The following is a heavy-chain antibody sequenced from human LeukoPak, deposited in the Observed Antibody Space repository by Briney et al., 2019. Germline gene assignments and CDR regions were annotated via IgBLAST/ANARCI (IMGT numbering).Heavy chain of an antibody. Sequence: ASVKVSCKASGYTFTGYYMHWVRQAPGQGLEWMGWINPNSGGTNYAQKFQGRVTMTRDTSISTAYMELSRLRADDTAVYYCARGTGEGYSYGRYYFDYWGQGTLVTVSS. CDR1: GYTFTGYY. V-gene: IGHV1-2*02. J-gene: IGHJ4*02. D-gene: IGHD5-18*01. CDR2: INPNSGGT. CDR3: ARGTGEGYSYGRYYFDY.